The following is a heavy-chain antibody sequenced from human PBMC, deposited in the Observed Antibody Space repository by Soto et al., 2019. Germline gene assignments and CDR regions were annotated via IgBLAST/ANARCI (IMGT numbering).Heavy chain of an antibody. CDR3: AGGDNYYALGV. CDR2: ISYDGSNS. CDR1: ASTFNNYI. V-gene: IGHV3-30*04. Sequence: QLQLEESGGGVVQPGRSLRLSCAASASTFNNYIMHWVRQAPGKGLEWVAFISYDGSNSNYADFVEGRFTISRDNPKNMLYLQLSSLRPDDTAVYYCAGGDNYYALGVWGQGTTVTVSS. J-gene: IGHJ6*02. D-gene: IGHD2-15*01.